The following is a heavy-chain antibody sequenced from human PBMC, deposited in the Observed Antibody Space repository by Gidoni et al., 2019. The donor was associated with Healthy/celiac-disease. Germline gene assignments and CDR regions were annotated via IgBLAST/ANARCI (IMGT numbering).Heavy chain of an antibody. D-gene: IGHD3-10*01. V-gene: IGHV4-39*01. J-gene: IGHJ6*02. CDR1: GDSIRSSSYY. CDR2: IYYSGST. Sequence: QLQLQESRPGLVQPSETLSLTCTVSGDSIRSSSYYRGWFPQPLGKGLEWIGSIYYSGSTYYNPYLKSRVTISVDTSKNQFSLKLSSVTAADTAVYYCARNQKRTSPYYYGSGSYSRNYYYYGMDVWGQGTTVTVSS. CDR3: ARNQKRTSPYYYGSGSYSRNYYYYGMDV.